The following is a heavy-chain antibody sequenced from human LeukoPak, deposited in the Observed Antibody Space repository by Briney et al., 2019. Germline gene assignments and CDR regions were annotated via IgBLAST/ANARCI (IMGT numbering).Heavy chain of an antibody. CDR3: AQGASFDP. V-gene: IGHV3-30-3*02. CDR1: GFTFSSYA. Sequence: GGSLRLSCAASGFTFSSYAMHWVRQAPGKGLEWVAVISYDGSNKYYADSVKGRFTISRDNSKNTLYLRMNSLRAEDTAVYYCAQGASFDPWGQGTLVTVSS. CDR2: ISYDGSNK. J-gene: IGHJ5*02.